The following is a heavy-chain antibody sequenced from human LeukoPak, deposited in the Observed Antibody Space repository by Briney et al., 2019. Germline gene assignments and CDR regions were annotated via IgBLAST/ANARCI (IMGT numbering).Heavy chain of an antibody. J-gene: IGHJ4*02. CDR2: INDTGGDT. CDR1: GFTFSSHG. V-gene: IGHV3-23*01. Sequence: GGSLRLSCTASGFTFSSHGMTWVRQTPGKGLEGVSSINDTGGDTYYADSVQGRLTISRDNSKNTLSLQLNSLRAEDTAVYYCAKAGCPTVSCIDYWGQGTLVTVSS. CDR3: AKAGCPTVSCIDY. D-gene: IGHD2-15*01.